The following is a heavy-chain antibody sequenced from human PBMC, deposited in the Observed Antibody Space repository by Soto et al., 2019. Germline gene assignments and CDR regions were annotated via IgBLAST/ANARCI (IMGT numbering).Heavy chain of an antibody. V-gene: IGHV4-4*02. CDR2: IYHSGST. CDR1: GGSISSSNW. Sequence: SETLSLTCAVSGGSISSSNWWSWVRQPPGKGLEWIGEIYHSGSTNYNPSLKSRVTISVDKSKNQFSLKLSSVTAADTAVYYCAREDRGVHGHYFDYWGQGTLVTVSS. D-gene: IGHD3-10*01. CDR3: AREDRGVHGHYFDY. J-gene: IGHJ4*02.